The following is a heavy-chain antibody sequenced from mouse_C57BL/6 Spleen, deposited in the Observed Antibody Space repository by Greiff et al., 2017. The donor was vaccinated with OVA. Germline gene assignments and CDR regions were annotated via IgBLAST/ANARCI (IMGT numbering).Heavy chain of an antibody. CDR1: GYTFTSYW. D-gene: IGHD2-5*01. Sequence: QVQLQQPGAELVKPGASVKLSCKASGYTFTSYWMHWVKQRPGQGLEWIGMIHPNSGSTNYNEKFKSKATLTVDKSSSTAYMQLSSLTSEDSAVYDCARRRGYSNYDAMDYWGQGTSVTVSS. V-gene: IGHV1-64*01. CDR3: ARRRGYSNYDAMDY. CDR2: IHPNSGST. J-gene: IGHJ4*01.